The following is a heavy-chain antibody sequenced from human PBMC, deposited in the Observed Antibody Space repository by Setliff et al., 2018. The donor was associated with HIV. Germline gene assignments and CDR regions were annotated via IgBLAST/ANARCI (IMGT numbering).Heavy chain of an antibody. CDR2: ISTNNGET. J-gene: IGHJ4*02. D-gene: IGHD6-6*01. Sequence: ASVKVSCKASGYTFTRYGITWVRQAPGQGLEWMGWISTNNGETNYAQKLQGRVTMTTDTSTGMAYMELRSLRSDDMAVFYCARDHRTQRNIAARQGVDYWGQGTLVTVSS. CDR1: GYTFTRYG. CDR3: ARDHRTQRNIAARQGVDY. V-gene: IGHV1-18*03.